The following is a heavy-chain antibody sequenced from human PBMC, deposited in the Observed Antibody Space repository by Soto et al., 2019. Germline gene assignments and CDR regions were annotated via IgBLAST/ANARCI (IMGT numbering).Heavy chain of an antibody. J-gene: IGHJ4*02. CDR2: IYWDDDK. Sequence: QINLKESGPTLVKPTQTLTLTCTFSGFSLSTTGQSVAWLRQPPGKALEWLSVIYWDDDKRYSPSLNTRLTIAKDTSKNQVVLKLTNMDPSETGTSYFSHTRGAGDYFPDRGQGTLVSVSS. CDR3: SHTRGAGDYFPD. D-gene: IGHD4-17*01. V-gene: IGHV2-5*02. CDR1: GFSLSTTGQS.